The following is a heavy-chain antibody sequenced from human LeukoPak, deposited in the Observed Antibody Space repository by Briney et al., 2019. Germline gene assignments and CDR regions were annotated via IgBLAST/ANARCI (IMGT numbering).Heavy chain of an antibody. V-gene: IGHV3-66*01. CDR1: GFIVSSNY. D-gene: IGHD6-19*01. CDR3: ARELYSSGWYVDY. Sequence: QSGGSLRLSCAASGFIVSSNYMSWVRQAPGKGLEWVSVIYSGGTTYYADSVKGRFTISRDNSKNTLYLQMNSLRAEDTAVYYCARELYSSGWYVDYWGQGTLVTVSS. J-gene: IGHJ4*02. CDR2: IYSGGTT.